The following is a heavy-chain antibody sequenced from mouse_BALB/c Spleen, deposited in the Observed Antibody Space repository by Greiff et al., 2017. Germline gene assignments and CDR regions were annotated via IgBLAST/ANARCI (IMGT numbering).Heavy chain of an antibody. CDR1: GFSLTSYG. J-gene: IGHJ1*01. Sequence: VQVVESGPGLVAPSQSLSITCTVSGFSLTSYGVHWVRQPPGKGLEWLGVIWAGGSTNYNSALMSRLSISKDNSKSQVFLKMNSLQTDDTAMYYCARDRYYGSSYNWYFDVWGAGTTVTVSS. V-gene: IGHV2-9*02. CDR2: IWAGGST. D-gene: IGHD1-1*01. CDR3: ARDRYYGSSYNWYFDV.